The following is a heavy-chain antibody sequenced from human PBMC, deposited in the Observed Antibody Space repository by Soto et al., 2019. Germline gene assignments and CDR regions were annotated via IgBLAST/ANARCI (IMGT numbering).Heavy chain of an antibody. CDR3: AHSTLIKWLRAPHFDY. J-gene: IGHJ4*02. CDR1: GFSLSTSGVG. CDR2: IYWDDDK. D-gene: IGHD5-12*01. V-gene: IGHV2-5*02. Sequence: SGPTLVKPTQTLTLTCTFSGFSLSTSGVGVGWIRQPPGKALEWLALIYWDDDKRYSPSLKSRLTITKDTSKNQVVLTMTNMDPVDTATYYCAHSTLIKWLRAPHFDYWGQGTLVTVSS.